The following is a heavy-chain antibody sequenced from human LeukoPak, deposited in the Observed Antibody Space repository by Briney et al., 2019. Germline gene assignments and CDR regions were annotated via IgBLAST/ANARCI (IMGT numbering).Heavy chain of an antibody. J-gene: IGHJ4*02. CDR3: AGETYYDIFTGYHPFDY. D-gene: IGHD3-9*01. Sequence: GRSLRLSCVASGFTFSNYGMHWVRQAPGKGLEWVAVISYDGNNKYYAVSAQGRFTISRDNSKNTLYLQMNSLRAEDTAVYYCAGETYYDIFTGYHPFDYWGQGTLVTVSS. V-gene: IGHV3-30*03. CDR1: GFTFSNYG. CDR2: ISYDGNNK.